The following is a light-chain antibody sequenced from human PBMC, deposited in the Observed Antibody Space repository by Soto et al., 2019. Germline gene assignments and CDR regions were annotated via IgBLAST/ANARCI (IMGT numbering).Light chain of an antibody. CDR1: QSISSY. Sequence: IRMTQSPSSLSASTGDRVTITCRASQSISSYLNWYQQKPGKAPKLLIYAASSLQSGVPSRFSGSGSGTDFTLTISSLQPEDFATYYCQKSYSTPRKCGQGTKGDIK. CDR3: QKSYSTPRK. V-gene: IGKV1-39*01. CDR2: AAS. J-gene: IGKJ1*01.